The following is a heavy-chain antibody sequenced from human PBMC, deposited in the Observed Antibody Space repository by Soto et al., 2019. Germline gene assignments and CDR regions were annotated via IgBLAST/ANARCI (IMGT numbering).Heavy chain of an antibody. J-gene: IGHJ6*02. V-gene: IGHV3-15*01. Sequence: GSLRLSCAASGFTFSNAWMSWVRQAPGKGLEWVGRIKSKTDGGTTDYAAPVKGRFTISRDDSKNTLYLQMNSLKTEDTAVYYCTAAPLYYYYGMDVWGQGTTVTVSS. CDR1: GFTFSNAW. CDR2: IKSKTDGGTT. CDR3: TAAPLYYYYGMDV.